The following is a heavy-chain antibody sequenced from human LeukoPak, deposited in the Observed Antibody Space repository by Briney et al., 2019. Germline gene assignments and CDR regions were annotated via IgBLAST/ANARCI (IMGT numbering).Heavy chain of an antibody. CDR2: IGGT. CDR3: ARGYTSGGSSSGRYYYYYYMDV. CDR1: GYTFTGYY. V-gene: IGHV1-2*02. D-gene: IGHD6-6*01. J-gene: IGHJ6*03. Sequence: ASVKVSCKASGYTFTGYYMHWVRQAPGQGLEWLGWIGGTNYAQKFQGRVTMTTDTSTSTAYMELRSLRSDDTAVYYCARGYTSGGSSSGRYYYYYYMDVWGKGTTVTVSS.